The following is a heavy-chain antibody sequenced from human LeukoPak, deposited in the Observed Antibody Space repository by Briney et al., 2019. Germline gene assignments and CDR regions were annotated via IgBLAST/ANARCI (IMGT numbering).Heavy chain of an antibody. CDR3: ARDRYYFDY. V-gene: IGHV4-34*01. J-gene: IGHJ4*02. CDR1: GGSFSGYY. Sequence: TSETLSLTCAVYGGSFSGYYWSWIRQPPGKGLEWIGEINHSGSTNYNPSHKSRVTISVDTSKNQFSLKLSSVTAADTAVYYCARDRYYFDYWGQGTLVTVSS. CDR2: INHSGST.